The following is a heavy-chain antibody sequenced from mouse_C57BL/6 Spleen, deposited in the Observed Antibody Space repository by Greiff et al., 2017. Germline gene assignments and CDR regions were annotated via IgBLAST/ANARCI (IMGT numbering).Heavy chain of an antibody. CDR2: IDPENGDT. CDR3: TRGAYYSRYFDV. J-gene: IGHJ1*03. V-gene: IGHV14-4*01. Sequence: EVQLQESGAELVRPGASVKLSCTASGFNIKDDYMHWVKQRPEQGLEWIGWIDPENGDTEYASKFQGKATITADTSSNTAYLQLSSLTSEDTAVYYCTRGAYYSRYFDVWGTGTTVTGSS. CDR1: GFNIKDDY. D-gene: IGHD2-5*01.